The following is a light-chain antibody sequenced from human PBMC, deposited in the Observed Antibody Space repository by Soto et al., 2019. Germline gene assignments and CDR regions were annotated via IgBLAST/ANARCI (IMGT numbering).Light chain of an antibody. V-gene: IGLV2-23*02. Sequence: QSALTQPASVSGSPGQSITISCTGTSNDVGGYNLVSWFQQHPGKAPKLMISEVNKRPSGDSNRFSGSTSANTAALPISGLQAQDEADYYCCSHVGGSSPQWVFGGGTKLTVL. CDR3: CSHVGGSSPQWV. J-gene: IGLJ3*02. CDR1: SNDVGGYNL. CDR2: EVN.